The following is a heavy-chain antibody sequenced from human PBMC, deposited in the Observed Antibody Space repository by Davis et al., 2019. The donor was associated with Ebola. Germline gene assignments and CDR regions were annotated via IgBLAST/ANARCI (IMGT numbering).Heavy chain of an antibody. J-gene: IGHJ3*02. CDR3: ATLRRTITGMDDGFDI. CDR2: IFPGDSDT. Sequence: GESLKISCKGSGYTFTTYWIVWVRQMPGKGLECMGIIFPGDSDTRYSPSFQGQVTISADKSIKTAFLQWSSLKASDTAMYYCATLRRTITGMDDGFDIWGQGTRVTVSS. D-gene: IGHD1-20*01. CDR1: GYTFTTYW. V-gene: IGHV5-51*01.